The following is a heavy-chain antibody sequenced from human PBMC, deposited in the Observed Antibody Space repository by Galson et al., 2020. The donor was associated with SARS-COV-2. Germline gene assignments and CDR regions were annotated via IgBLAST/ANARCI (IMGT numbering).Heavy chain of an antibody. V-gene: IGHV4-61*02. CDR3: PREVPYYDILTGYPYWYFDL. D-gene: IGHD3-9*01. J-gene: IGHJ2*01. Sequence: SETLSLTCTVSGGSISSGSYYWSWIRQPAGKGLEWIGRIYTSGSTNYNPSLKSRVTISVDTSKNQFSLKLSSVTAADTAVYYCPREVPYYDILTGYPYWYFDLWGRGNLVTVSS. CDR1: GGSISSGSYY. CDR2: IYTSGST.